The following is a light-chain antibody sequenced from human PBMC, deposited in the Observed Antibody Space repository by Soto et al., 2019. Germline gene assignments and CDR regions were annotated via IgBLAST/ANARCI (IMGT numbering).Light chain of an antibody. J-gene: IGKJ1*01. CDR1: HTMSSY. V-gene: IGKV1-39*01. Sequence: DIQMTQSPSSLSASVGDRVTITCRASHTMSSYLNWYQQRPGKAPNLLIYAASSLQSGVPSRFSGSGSGTDFTLTISSLQAEDFATYYCQQSYSTPWTFGQGTKVEIK. CDR3: QQSYSTPWT. CDR2: AAS.